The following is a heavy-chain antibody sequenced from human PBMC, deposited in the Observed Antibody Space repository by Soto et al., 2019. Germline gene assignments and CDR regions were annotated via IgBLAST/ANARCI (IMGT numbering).Heavy chain of an antibody. J-gene: IGHJ6*02. CDR1: GYTFTSYY. CDR3: ARDEVATTNSGMDV. D-gene: IGHD2-15*01. Sequence: GASVKVSCKASGYTFTSYYMHWVRQAPGEGLERMGIINPSGGSASYAQKFQSRVTMTRDTSTSTVYMELSSLRSEDTAVYYCARDEVATTNSGMDVWGQGTTVTVSS. CDR2: INPSGGSA. V-gene: IGHV1-46*01.